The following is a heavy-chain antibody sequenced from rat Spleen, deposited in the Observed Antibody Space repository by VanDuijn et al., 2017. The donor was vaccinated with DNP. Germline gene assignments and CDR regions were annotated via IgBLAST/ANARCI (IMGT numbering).Heavy chain of an antibody. V-gene: IGHV5S10*01. CDR3: ATQGQLGITWFAY. D-gene: IGHD1-10*01. CDR2: IIYDGSRT. CDR1: GFTFRDYY. J-gene: IGHJ3*01. Sequence: EVQLVESGGGLVQPGRSLKLSCAASGFTFRDYYMAWVRQAPTKGLEWVATIIYDGSRTYYRDSVKGRFTISRDYAKSTLYLQMDSLRSEDTATYYCATQGQLGITWFAYWGQGTLVTVSS.